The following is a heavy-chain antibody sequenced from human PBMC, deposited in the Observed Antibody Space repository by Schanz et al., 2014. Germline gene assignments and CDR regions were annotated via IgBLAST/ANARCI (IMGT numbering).Heavy chain of an antibody. D-gene: IGHD2-8*02. CDR3: ATMWGYCTATACQILEVLDV. J-gene: IGHJ3*01. CDR2: VNPSVRGT. CDR1: GYTFTSYD. Sequence: QVQLVQSGAEVKKPGASVKVSCKASGYTFTSYDFNWVRQAPGQGLEWMGIVNPSVRGTHFAREFQGRVTVTSDTSTSTVYMELSGLRSEDTAMYYCATMWGYCTATACQILEVLDVWGQGTMVTVSS. V-gene: IGHV1-46*01.